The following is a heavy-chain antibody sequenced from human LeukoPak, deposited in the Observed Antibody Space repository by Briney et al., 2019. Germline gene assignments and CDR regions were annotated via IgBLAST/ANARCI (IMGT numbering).Heavy chain of an antibody. V-gene: IGHV1-2*02. J-gene: IGHJ4*02. CDR1: GYTFTGYY. D-gene: IGHD1-26*01. CDR3: ARRYSGSYRFDY. Sequence: VASVKVSCKASGYTFTGYYIHWVRQAPGQGLEWMGWINPNSGGTNYAQKFQGRVTMTSDTSISTAYLQWSSLKTSDTAMYYCARRYSGSYRFDYWGQGTLVTVSS. CDR2: INPNSGGT.